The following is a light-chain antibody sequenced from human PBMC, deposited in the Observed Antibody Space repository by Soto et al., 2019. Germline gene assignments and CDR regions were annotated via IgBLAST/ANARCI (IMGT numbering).Light chain of an antibody. CDR2: DAS. J-gene: IGKJ1*01. CDR1: QSISTW. Sequence: DIQMTQSPSTLSASLGDRVTITCRASQSISTWLAWYQQKPGKAPRLLIHDASSLESGVPSRFSGSGSGTEFTLTISRLEPDDFATYYCQQYDTYSWRFGQGTKVDIK. CDR3: QQYDTYSWR. V-gene: IGKV1-5*01.